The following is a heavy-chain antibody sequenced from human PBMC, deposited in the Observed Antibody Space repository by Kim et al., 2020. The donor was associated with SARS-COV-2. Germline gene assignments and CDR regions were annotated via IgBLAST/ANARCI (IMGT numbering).Heavy chain of an antibody. J-gene: IGHJ5*02. CDR3: ARARSEGYYYAPNWFDP. CDR2: ISSSSSYI. Sequence: GGSLRLSCAASGFTFSSYSMNWVRQAPGKGLEWVSSISSSSSYIYYADSVKGRFTISRDNAKNSLYLQMNSLRAEDTAVYYCARARSEGYYYAPNWFDPWGQGTLVTVSS. CDR1: GFTFSSYS. V-gene: IGHV3-21*01. D-gene: IGHD3-22*01.